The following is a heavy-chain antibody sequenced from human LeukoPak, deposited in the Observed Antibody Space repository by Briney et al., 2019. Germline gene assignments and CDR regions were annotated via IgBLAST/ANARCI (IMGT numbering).Heavy chain of an antibody. CDR2: IWNDATTK. CDR1: GFTFSHCG. J-gene: IGHJ4*02. Sequence: GRSLRLSCAASGFTFSHCGMHWVRQAPGKGLEWVAVIWNDATTKYYADSVRGRFTISRDNSKNTVYLQMNSLRAEDTAVYYCVRDRTYFCDCWGQGTLSPSPQ. CDR3: VRDRTYFCDC. V-gene: IGHV3-33*01.